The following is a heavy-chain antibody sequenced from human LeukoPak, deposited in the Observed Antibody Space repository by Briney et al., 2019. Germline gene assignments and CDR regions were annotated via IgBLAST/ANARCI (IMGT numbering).Heavy chain of an antibody. CDR2: IKSESDGGTT. D-gene: IGHD1-26*01. J-gene: IGHJ6*04. CDR3: TTNSGGYGVDV. V-gene: IGHV3-15*01. CDR1: GFILRNTW. Sequence: GGSLRLSCAASGFILRNTWMSWVRQAPGKGLEWVGRIKSESDGGTTAYAAPVNGRFSISRDDSKNTLYVHMNSLRSEDRAVYYCTTNSGGYGVDVWGKGITVTVSS.